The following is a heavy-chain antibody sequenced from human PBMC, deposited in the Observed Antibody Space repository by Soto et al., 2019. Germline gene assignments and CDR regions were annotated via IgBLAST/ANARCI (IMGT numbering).Heavy chain of an antibody. D-gene: IGHD3-3*01. CDR2: IYTGGST. J-gene: IGHJ4*02. Sequence: SETLSLTCTVSNGSVSFYYWSWIRQPAGKGLEWIGRIYTGGSTDYNPSLKSRVTMSMDTSKNQFSLKLSSVTAADTAVYYCARDVEGSIYYWGQGTLVTVSS. V-gene: IGHV4-4*07. CDR3: ARDVEGSIYY. CDR1: NGSVSFYY.